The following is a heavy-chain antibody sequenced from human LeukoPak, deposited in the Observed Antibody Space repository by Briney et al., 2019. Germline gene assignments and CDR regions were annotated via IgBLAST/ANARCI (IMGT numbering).Heavy chain of an antibody. Sequence: ASVKVSCKASGYTFISNAMHWVRQAPGQRLEWMGWINAGNGNTKYSQEFQGRVTITRDTSASTAYMELSSLRSEDMAVYYCARGTLEGYSSSSYYYYYYMDVWGKGTTVTVSS. CDR2: INAGNGNT. J-gene: IGHJ6*03. D-gene: IGHD6-13*01. CDR3: ARGTLEGYSSSSYYYYYYMDV. V-gene: IGHV1-3*03. CDR1: GYTFISNA.